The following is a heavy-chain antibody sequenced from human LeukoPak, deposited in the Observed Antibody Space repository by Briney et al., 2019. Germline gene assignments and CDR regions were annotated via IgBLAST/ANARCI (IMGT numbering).Heavy chain of an antibody. CDR3: ARESYSSSWNWFDP. J-gene: IGHJ5*02. D-gene: IGHD6-13*01. CDR2: INPNSGGT. Sequence: ASVKVSCKASGYTFTGYYMHWVRQAPGQGLEWMGWINPNSGGTNYARKFQGRVTMTRDTSISTAYMELSRLGSDYTAVYYCARESYSSSWNWFDPWGQGTLVTVSS. V-gene: IGHV1-2*02. CDR1: GYTFTGYY.